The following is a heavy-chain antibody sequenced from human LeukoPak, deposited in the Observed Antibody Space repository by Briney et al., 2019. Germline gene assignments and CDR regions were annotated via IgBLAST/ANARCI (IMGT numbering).Heavy chain of an antibody. Sequence: SQTLSLTCTVSGGSIRSGDHYWGWVRQAPGTGLEWIGYISYTGITYYNPSLKSRLTISVDTSKNQFSLRLTSVTAADTAVYYCATQAVFDPFVFYGMDVWGQGTTVTVSS. CDR1: GGSIRSGDHY. CDR2: ISYTGIT. J-gene: IGHJ6*02. V-gene: IGHV4-30-4*01. D-gene: IGHD3-10*01. CDR3: ATQAVFDPFVFYGMDV.